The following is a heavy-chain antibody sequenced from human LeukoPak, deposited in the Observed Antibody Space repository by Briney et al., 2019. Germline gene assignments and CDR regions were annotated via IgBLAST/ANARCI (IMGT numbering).Heavy chain of an antibody. V-gene: IGHV4-59*08. CDR3: ARRNFDWYFDY. Sequence: SETLSLTCTVSGVSISSYYWSWIRQPPGKGLEWIGYIYYSGSTNYNPSLKSRVTISVDTSKNQFSLKLSSVTAADTAVYYCARRNFDWYFDYWGQGTLVTVSS. J-gene: IGHJ4*02. CDR1: GVSISSYY. D-gene: IGHD3-9*01. CDR2: IYYSGST.